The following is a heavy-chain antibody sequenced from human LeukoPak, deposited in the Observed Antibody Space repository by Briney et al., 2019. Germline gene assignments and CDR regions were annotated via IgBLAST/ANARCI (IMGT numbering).Heavy chain of an antibody. Sequence: GGSLRLSCAASGFTFSSYGMHWVRQAPGKGLEWVAFIRSDGSKQYYADSVKGRFTVSRDNSKNTLYLQMDSLRGEDTAVYYCARPRRMYGSGSYAFDIWGQGTMVTVSS. CDR2: IRSDGSKQ. V-gene: IGHV3-30*02. CDR3: ARPRRMYGSGSYAFDI. CDR1: GFTFSSYG. J-gene: IGHJ3*02. D-gene: IGHD3-10*01.